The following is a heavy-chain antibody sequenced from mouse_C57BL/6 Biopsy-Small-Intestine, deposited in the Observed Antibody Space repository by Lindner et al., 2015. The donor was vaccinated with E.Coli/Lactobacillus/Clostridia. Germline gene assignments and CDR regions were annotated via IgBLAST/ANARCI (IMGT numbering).Heavy chain of an antibody. CDR1: GYSFTGYN. Sequence: VQLQESGAELVKPGASVKISCKASGYSFTGYNMNWVKQSHGKSLEWIGNINPYYGSTSYNQKFKGKATLTVDKSSSTAYMQLNSLTSEDSAVYFCARGGSYSNYRYFDVWGAGTTVTVSS. V-gene: IGHV1-39*01. CDR3: ARGGSYSNYRYFDV. CDR2: INPYYGST. D-gene: IGHD2-5*01. J-gene: IGHJ1*01.